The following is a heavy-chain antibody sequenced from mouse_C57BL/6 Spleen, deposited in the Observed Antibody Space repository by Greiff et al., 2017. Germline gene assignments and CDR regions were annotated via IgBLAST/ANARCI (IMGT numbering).Heavy chain of an antibody. D-gene: IGHD1-1*01. J-gene: IGHJ4*01. V-gene: IGHV14-3*01. CDR2: IDPANGNT. Sequence: EVQLQQSVAELVRPGASVKLSCTASGFNIKNTYMHWVKQRPEQGLEWIGRIDPANGNTKYAPKFQGKATITADTSSNTAYLQLSSLTSEDTAIYYCARYGSSYVGNDYYAMDYWGQGTSVTVSS. CDR3: ARYGSSYVGNDYYAMDY. CDR1: GFNIKNTY.